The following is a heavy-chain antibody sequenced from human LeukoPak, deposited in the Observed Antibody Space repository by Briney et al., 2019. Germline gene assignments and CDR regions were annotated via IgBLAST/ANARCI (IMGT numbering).Heavy chain of an antibody. Sequence: GGSLRLSCAASGFTFSSYAMSWVGQAPGKGREWVSAICCIGGSKYYAAYVQGRYTISRDHSKNTLYLQMNSLRAEDTAVYYCAKVPAWVMADYWGQGTLVTVSS. D-gene: IGHD2-8*01. CDR1: GFTFSSYA. CDR2: ICCIGGSK. CDR3: AKVPAWVMADY. V-gene: IGHV3-23*01. J-gene: IGHJ4*02.